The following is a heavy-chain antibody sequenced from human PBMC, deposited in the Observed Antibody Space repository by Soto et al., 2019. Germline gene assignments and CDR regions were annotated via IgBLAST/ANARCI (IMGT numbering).Heavy chain of an antibody. CDR2: ISPYDGST. J-gene: IGHJ6*02. Sequence: QVQLVQSGAEVKKPGASVKVSCKASGFTFTNYFFHWVRQAPRQGLEWMGIISPYDGSTNYVQRLQGGVTMTSDTSTSAVYMELSSLRSEDTAVYYCARGDGRGSSGFYYYYGMDVWCHGTTVTVSS. CDR3: ARGDGRGSSGFYYYYGMDV. V-gene: IGHV1-46*01. CDR1: GFTFTNYF. D-gene: IGHD6-25*01.